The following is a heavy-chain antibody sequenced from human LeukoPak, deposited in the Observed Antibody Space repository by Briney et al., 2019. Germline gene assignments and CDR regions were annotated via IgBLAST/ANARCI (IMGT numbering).Heavy chain of an antibody. V-gene: IGHV1-2*02. CDR2: IKPNSGAT. CDR3: ARVRSGYTLFDY. Sequence: ASVAVSCKASGYTFTGNYVHWVRQAPGHGLEWMGRIKPNSGATNYAQKFQGRVSMTRDTSISTAYMELTRLTSDDSAIYYCARVRSGYTLFDYWGQGTLVTVSS. CDR1: GYTFTGNY. D-gene: IGHD3-22*01. J-gene: IGHJ4*02.